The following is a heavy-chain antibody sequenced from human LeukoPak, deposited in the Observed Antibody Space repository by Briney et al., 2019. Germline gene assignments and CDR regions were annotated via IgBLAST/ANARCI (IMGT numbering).Heavy chain of an antibody. Sequence: SETLSLTCAVSGGSISSSNWWSWVRQPPGKGLEWIGEIYHSGSTNYNPSLKSRVTISVDTSKNQFSLKLSSVTAADTAVYYCARQGPIVVVPAAISAFDIWGQGTMVTVSS. CDR3: ARQGPIVVVPAAISAFDI. D-gene: IGHD2-2*02. V-gene: IGHV4-4*02. CDR1: GGSISSSNW. J-gene: IGHJ3*02. CDR2: IYHSGST.